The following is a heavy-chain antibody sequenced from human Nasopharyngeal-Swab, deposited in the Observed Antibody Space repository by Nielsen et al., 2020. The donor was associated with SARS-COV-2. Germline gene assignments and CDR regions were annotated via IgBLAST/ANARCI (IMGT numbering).Heavy chain of an antibody. CDR3: ARGRRNFGVVIITYYYYYYMDV. V-gene: IGHV4-39*01. D-gene: IGHD3-3*01. J-gene: IGHJ6*03. Sequence: SETLSLTCTVSGGSISSSSYYWGWIRQPPGKGLEWIGSIYYSGSTYYNPSLKSRVTISVDTSKNQFSLKLSSVTAADTAVYYCARGRRNFGVVIITYYYYYYMDVWGKGTTVTVSS. CDR1: GGSISSSSYY. CDR2: IYYSGST.